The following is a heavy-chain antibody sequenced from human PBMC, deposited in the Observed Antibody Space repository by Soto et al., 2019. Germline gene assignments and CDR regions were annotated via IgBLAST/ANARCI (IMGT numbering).Heavy chain of an antibody. D-gene: IGHD6-6*01. J-gene: IGHJ4*02. CDR2: ISYDGSNK. Sequence: QVQLVESGGGVVQPGRSLRLSCAASGFTFSSYAMHWVRQAPGKGPEWVAVISYDGSNKYYADSVKGRFTISRDNSKNTLYLQMNSLRAEDTAVYYCASLDRSSSGWGQGTLVTVSS. V-gene: IGHV3-30-3*01. CDR1: GFTFSSYA. CDR3: ASLDRSSSG.